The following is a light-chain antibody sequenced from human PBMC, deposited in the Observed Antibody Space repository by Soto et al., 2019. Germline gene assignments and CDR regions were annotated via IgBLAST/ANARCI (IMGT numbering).Light chain of an antibody. V-gene: IGKV1-9*01. Sequence: DIQLTQSPSFLSASVGDRVTITCRASQGISSYLAWYQQKPGTAPKLLIYAASTLQSGVPSRFSGSGSGTEFTLTISSLQPEDFATYYCQHLNSYPPYTFGQGTKLEIK. CDR1: QGISSY. J-gene: IGKJ2*01. CDR2: AAS. CDR3: QHLNSYPPYT.